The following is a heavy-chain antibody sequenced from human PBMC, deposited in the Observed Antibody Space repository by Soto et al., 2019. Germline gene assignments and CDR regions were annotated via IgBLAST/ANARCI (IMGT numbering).Heavy chain of an antibody. CDR2: ISSSGSTI. CDR3: AREGSRYDILTGYRNYYYYGMDV. D-gene: IGHD3-9*01. V-gene: IGHV3-48*03. Sequence: EVQLVESGGGLVQPGGSLRLSCAASGFTFSSYEMNWVRQAPGKGLEWVSYISSSGSTIYYADSVKGRFTISRDNAKNSLYLQMNSLRAEDTAVYYCAREGSRYDILTGYRNYYYYGMDVWGQGTTVTVS. J-gene: IGHJ6*02. CDR1: GFTFSSYE.